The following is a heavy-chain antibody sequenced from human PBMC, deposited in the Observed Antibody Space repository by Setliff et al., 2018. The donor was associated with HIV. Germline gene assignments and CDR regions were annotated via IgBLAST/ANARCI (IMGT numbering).Heavy chain of an antibody. V-gene: IGHV1-3*01. J-gene: IGHJ6*03. CDR2: TNDGNGNT. CDR3: ARDGGDTAMVSYYYYYYMDV. Sequence: GASVKVSCKASGYTFTDYFIHWVRQAPGQRLEWMGWTNDGNGNTKYSQKFQGRVTITRDTSASTAYMELSSLRSEDTAVYYCARDGGDTAMVSYYYYYYMDVWGKGTTVTVSS. D-gene: IGHD5-18*01. CDR1: GYTFTDYF.